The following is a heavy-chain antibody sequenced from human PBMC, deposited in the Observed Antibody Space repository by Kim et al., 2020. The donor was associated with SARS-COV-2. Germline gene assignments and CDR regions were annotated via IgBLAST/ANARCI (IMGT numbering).Heavy chain of an antibody. J-gene: IGHJ5*02. D-gene: IGHD2-15*01. Sequence: SETLSLTCTVSGGSISSSSYYWGWIRQPPGKGLEWIGSIYYSGSTYYNPSLKSRVTISVDTSKNQFSLKLSSVTAADTAVYYCARHHACSGGSCYSNWFDHWGQGTLVTVSS. CDR3: ARHHACSGGSCYSNWFDH. CDR2: IYYSGST. CDR1: GGSISSSSYY. V-gene: IGHV4-39*01.